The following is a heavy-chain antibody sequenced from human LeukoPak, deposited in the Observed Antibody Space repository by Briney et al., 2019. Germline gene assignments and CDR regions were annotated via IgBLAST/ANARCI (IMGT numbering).Heavy chain of an antibody. CDR1: GFTFTTYF. CDR2: INKDGSEK. Sequence: GGSLRLSCAASGFTFTTYFMTWVRQAPGKGLEWVAHINKDGSEKYYVDSVKGLFTISRDNAKNSVYLQMNSLRAEDTAVYYCARENWTNDYWGQGTLVTVSS. D-gene: IGHD1-1*01. V-gene: IGHV3-7*01. CDR3: ARENWTNDY. J-gene: IGHJ4*02.